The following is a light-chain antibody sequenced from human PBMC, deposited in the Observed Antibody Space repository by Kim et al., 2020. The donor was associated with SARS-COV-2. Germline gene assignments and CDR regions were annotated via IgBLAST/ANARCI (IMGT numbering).Light chain of an antibody. CDR1: SSNSGSNY. Sequence: GQRVTISCSGISSNSGSNYVYWYQQLPGTAPKLLIYRNNQRPSGVPDRFSGSKSGTSASLAISGLRSEDEADYYCAAWDDSLSGYVFGTGTKVTVL. CDR2: RNN. CDR3: AAWDDSLSGYV. V-gene: IGLV1-47*01. J-gene: IGLJ1*01.